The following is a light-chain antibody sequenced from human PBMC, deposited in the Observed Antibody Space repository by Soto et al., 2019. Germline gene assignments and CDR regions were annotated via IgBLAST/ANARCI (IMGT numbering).Light chain of an antibody. CDR2: SDN. Sequence: QSVLTQPPSASGTPGQRVTISCSGSSSNIGTYGVSWYQQFPGTAPRLLIYSDNQRPSGVRDRFSASKSGASPSLAIRGLGSEDEADFYGAAWDASLNSCVFGTGTKVTGL. J-gene: IGLJ1*01. V-gene: IGLV1-44*01. CDR1: SSNIGTYG. CDR3: AAWDASLNSCV.